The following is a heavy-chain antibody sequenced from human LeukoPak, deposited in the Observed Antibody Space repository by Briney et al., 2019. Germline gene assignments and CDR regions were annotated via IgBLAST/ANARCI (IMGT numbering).Heavy chain of an antibody. J-gene: IGHJ4*02. CDR2: INHSGST. Sequence: SETLSLTCAVYGGSFSGYYWSWIRQPPGKGLEWIGEINHSGSTNYNPSLKSRVTISVDTSKNQFSLKLSSVTAADTAVYYCARLWNYDYIWGSYRFFDYWGQGTLVTVPS. V-gene: IGHV4-34*01. CDR1: GGSFSGYY. D-gene: IGHD3-16*02. CDR3: ARLWNYDYIWGSYRFFDY.